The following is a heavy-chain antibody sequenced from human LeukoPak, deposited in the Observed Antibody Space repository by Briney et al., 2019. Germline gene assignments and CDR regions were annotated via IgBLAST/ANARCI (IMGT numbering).Heavy chain of an antibody. V-gene: IGHV3-21*04. Sequence: PGGSLRLSCAASRFTFSTYSMNWVRQAPGKGLEWVSSIDSTSTYIYYADSVKGRFTISRGNAKNSLYLQMDSLRAEDTAVYYCARDSLVGSTTPVFDYWGQGTLVTVSS. CDR3: ARDSLVGSTTPVFDY. CDR2: IDSTSTYI. CDR1: RFTFSTYS. D-gene: IGHD1-26*01. J-gene: IGHJ4*02.